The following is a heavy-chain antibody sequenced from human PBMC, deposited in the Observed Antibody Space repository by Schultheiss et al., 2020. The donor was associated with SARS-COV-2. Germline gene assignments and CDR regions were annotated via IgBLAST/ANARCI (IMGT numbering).Heavy chain of an antibody. V-gene: IGHV3-30*12. CDR2: ISYDGSNK. CDR3: ARGSPRSFTTGPLGYFDY. J-gene: IGHJ4*02. D-gene: IGHD1-1*01. Sequence: GGSLRLSCAASGFTFSSYSMNWVRQAPGKGLEWVAVISYDGSNKYYADSVKGRFTISRDNSKNTLYLQMNSLRAEDTAVYYCARGSPRSFTTGPLGYFDYWGQGTLVTVSS. CDR1: GFTFSSYS.